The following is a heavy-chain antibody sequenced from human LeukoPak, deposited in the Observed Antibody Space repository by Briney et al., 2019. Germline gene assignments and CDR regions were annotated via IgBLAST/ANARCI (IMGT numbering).Heavy chain of an antibody. D-gene: IGHD3-9*01. J-gene: IGHJ4*02. Sequence: KPSETLSLTCSVSGGSLSGGNYFWGWIRQPPWKGLEWIGNINYLGSTAYNPSLKSRLTTSVDTSKQQFSLRLTSVTAADTAVYYCARLRKGRYFDYFFESWGQGTLVTVS. CDR3: ARLRKGRYFDYFFES. CDR2: INYLGST. CDR1: GGSLSGGNYF. V-gene: IGHV4-39*01.